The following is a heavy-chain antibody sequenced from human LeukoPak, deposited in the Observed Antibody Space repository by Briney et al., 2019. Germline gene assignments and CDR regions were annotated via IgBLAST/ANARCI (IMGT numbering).Heavy chain of an antibody. D-gene: IGHD5-18*01. V-gene: IGHV3-21*01. CDR1: GFTFSSYS. Sequence: PGGSLRLSCAASGFTFSSYSMNWVRRAPGKGLEWVSSISSSSSYIYYADSVKGRFTISRDNAKNSLYLQMNSLRAEDTAVYYCATTPPDTAMVIHYFDYWGQGTLVTVSS. J-gene: IGHJ4*02. CDR2: ISSSSSYI. CDR3: ATTPPDTAMVIHYFDY.